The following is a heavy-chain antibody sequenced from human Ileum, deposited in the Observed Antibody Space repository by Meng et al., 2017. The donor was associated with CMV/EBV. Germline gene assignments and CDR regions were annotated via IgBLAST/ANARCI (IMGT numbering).Heavy chain of an antibody. CDR2: FSDGATT. CDR3: ARLGAAAAGDY. V-gene: IGHV4-39*01. J-gene: IGHJ4*02. D-gene: IGHD6-13*01. CDR1: GGSISGTSYY. Sequence: SETLSLTCTVSGGSISGTSYYWGWIRQPPGKGLEWIGSFSDGATTYYNPSLRSRVTIYGETSKNQVSLEVRSVTASDTSVYYCARLGAAAAGDYWGQGTPVTVSS.